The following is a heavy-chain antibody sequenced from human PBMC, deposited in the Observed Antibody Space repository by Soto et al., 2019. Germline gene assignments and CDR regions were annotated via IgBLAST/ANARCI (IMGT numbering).Heavy chain of an antibody. CDR2: INPNSGGT. J-gene: IGHJ5*02. CDR3: ATDQGGSRITGTRFDP. CDR1: GYTFTGYY. V-gene: IGHV1-2*02. Sequence: ASVKVSCKASGYTFTGYYMHWVRQAPGQGLEWMGWINPNSGGTIYAQKFQGRVTMTKDTSINTAYMELSSLRSEDTAVYYCATDQGGSRITGTRFDPWGQGTLVTVSS. D-gene: IGHD1-20*01.